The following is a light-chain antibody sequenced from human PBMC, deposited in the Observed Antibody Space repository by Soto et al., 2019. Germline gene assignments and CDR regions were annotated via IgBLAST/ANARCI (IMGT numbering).Light chain of an antibody. Sequence: EIVLTQSPGTLSLSPGERATLSCRASQSVSSSYFAWYQQKPGQAPRLLIYGASSRATGIPDRFSGSGSGTDLTLTISRLEPEDFAVYYCQQYGSSPGTFGQGTKVEIK. CDR2: GAS. CDR3: QQYGSSPGT. V-gene: IGKV3-20*01. J-gene: IGKJ1*01. CDR1: QSVSSSY.